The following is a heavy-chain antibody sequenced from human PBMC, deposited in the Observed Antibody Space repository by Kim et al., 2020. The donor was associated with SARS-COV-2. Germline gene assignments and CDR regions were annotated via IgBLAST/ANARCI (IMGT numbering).Heavy chain of an antibody. CDR1: GSSISSGYY. CDR2: IYHSGST. D-gene: IGHD6-19*01. V-gene: IGHV4-38-2*02. CDR3: ARDLPYEGIAVAGTDGWFDP. J-gene: IGHJ5*02. Sequence: SETLSLTCTVSGSSISSGYYWGWIRQPPGKGLEWIGSIYHSGSTYYNPSLKSRVTISVDTSKNQISLKLSSVTAADTAVYYCARDLPYEGIAVAGTDGWFDPWGQGTLVTVSS.